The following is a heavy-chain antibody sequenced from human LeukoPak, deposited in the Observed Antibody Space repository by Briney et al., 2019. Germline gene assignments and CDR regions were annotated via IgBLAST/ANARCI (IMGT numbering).Heavy chain of an antibody. Sequence: GGSLRLSCAASGFTFSGSAMHWVRQAPGKGLEWVSYISSGSSTIYYADSVKGRFTISRDNAKNSLYLQMNSLRDEDTAVYYCARAYGYTAMDLIDYWGQGTLVTVSS. CDR3: ARAYGYTAMDLIDY. J-gene: IGHJ4*02. CDR1: GFTFSGSA. V-gene: IGHV3-48*02. CDR2: ISSGSSTI. D-gene: IGHD5-18*01.